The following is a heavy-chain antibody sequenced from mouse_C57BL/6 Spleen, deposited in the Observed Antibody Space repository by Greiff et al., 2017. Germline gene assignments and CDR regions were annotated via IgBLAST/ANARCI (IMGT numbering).Heavy chain of an antibody. J-gene: IGHJ4*01. V-gene: IGHV1-81*01. CDR3: ARNDYEGDYAMDY. CDR2: IYPRSGNT. D-gene: IGHD2-4*01. Sequence: QVQLKQSGAELARPGASVKLSCKASGYTFTSYGISWVKQRTGQGLEWIGEIYPRSGNTYYNEKFKGKATLTADKSSSTAYMELRSLTSEDSAVYFCARNDYEGDYAMDYWGQGTSVTVSS. CDR1: GYTFTSYG.